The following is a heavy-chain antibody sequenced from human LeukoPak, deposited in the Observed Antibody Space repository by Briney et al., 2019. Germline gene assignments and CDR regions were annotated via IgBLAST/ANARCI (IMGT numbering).Heavy chain of an antibody. V-gene: IGHV4-39*07. CDR1: GGSISSSSYY. CDR3: ARLRVRFDP. J-gene: IGHJ5*02. Sequence: SETLSLTCTVSGGSISSSSYYWGWIRQPPGKGLEWIGEINHSGSTNYNPSLKSRVTISVDTSKNQFSLKLSSVTAADTAVYYCARLRVRFDPWGQGTLVTVSS. D-gene: IGHD4-17*01. CDR2: INHSGST.